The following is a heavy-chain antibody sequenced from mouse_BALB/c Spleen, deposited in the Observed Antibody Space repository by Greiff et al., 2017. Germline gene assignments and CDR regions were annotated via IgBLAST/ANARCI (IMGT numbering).Heavy chain of an antibody. CDR2: INPYNDGT. D-gene: IGHD1-1*01. Sequence: EVKLQESGPELVKPGASVKMSCKASGYTFTSYVMHWVKQKPGQGLEWIGYINPYNDGTKYNEKFKGKATLTSDKSSSTAYMELSSLTSEDSAVYYCASGYYGSSPWFAYWGQGTLVTVSA. V-gene: IGHV1-14*01. J-gene: IGHJ3*01. CDR3: ASGYYGSSPWFAY. CDR1: GYTFTSYV.